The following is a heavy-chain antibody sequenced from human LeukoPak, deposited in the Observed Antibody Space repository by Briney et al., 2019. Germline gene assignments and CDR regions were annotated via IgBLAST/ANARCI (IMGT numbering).Heavy chain of an antibody. D-gene: IGHD3-3*01. CDR1: GFTFSSYG. V-gene: IGHV3-33*01. Sequence: GGSLRLSCAASGFTFSSYGMHWVRQAPGRGLEWVAVIWYDGSNKYYADSVKGRFTISRDNSKNTLYLQMNSMRGEDTAVYYCAMEFSPSGKVDYWGQGTLVTVSS. CDR3: AMEFSPSGKVDY. CDR2: IWYDGSNK. J-gene: IGHJ4*02.